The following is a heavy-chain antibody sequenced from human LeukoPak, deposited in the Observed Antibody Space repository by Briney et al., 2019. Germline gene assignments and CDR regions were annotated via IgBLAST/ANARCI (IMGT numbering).Heavy chain of an antibody. CDR1: GFTFSSYA. V-gene: IGHV3-23*01. J-gene: IGHJ4*02. CDR3: AKDLGCSGGSCYSGVCDY. D-gene: IGHD2-15*01. Sequence: GGSLRLSCAASGFTFSSYAMSWVRQAPGKGLEWVSAISGSGGSTYYADSVKGRFTISRDNSKNTLYLQMSSLRAEDTAVYYCAKDLGCSGGSCYSGVCDYWGQGTLITVSS. CDR2: ISGSGGST.